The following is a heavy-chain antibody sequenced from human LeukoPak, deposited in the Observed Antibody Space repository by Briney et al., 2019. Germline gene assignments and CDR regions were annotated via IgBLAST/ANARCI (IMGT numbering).Heavy chain of an antibody. CDR1: GFTFSGSA. V-gene: IGHV3-73*01. Sequence: GGSLRLSCAASGFTFSGSAMHWVRQAYGKGREWVGRIRSKANSYATAYAAWVKGRFTISRDDSKNTAYLQMNSLKTEDTAVYYCTRLDYGGNYTPLDYWGQGTLVTVSS. CDR2: IRSKANSYAT. D-gene: IGHD4/OR15-4a*01. J-gene: IGHJ4*02. CDR3: TRLDYGGNYTPLDY.